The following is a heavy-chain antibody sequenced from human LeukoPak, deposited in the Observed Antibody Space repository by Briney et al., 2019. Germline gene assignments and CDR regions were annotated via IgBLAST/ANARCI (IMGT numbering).Heavy chain of an antibody. CDR3: ARDPSGSYAFDI. Sequence: TGGSLRLXCAASGFTFSSYWMSWVRQAPGKGLEWVANIKQDGSEKYYVDSVKGRFTISRDNAKNSLYLQMNSLRAEDAAVYYCARDPSGSYAFDIWGQGTMVAVSS. CDR1: GFTFSSYW. V-gene: IGHV3-7*01. D-gene: IGHD1-26*01. J-gene: IGHJ3*02. CDR2: IKQDGSEK.